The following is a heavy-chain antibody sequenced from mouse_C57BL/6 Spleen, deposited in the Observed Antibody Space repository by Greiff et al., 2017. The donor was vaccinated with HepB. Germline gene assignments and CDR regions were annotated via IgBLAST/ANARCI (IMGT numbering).Heavy chain of an antibody. D-gene: IGHD2-1*01. Sequence: EVQVVESGPGLVKPSQSLSLTCSVTGYSITSGYYWNWIRQFPGNKLEWMGYISYDGSNNYNPSLKNRISITRDTSKNQFFLKLNSVTTEDTATYYCARVEIYYGNLGYWGQGTTLTVSS. CDR2: ISYDGSN. V-gene: IGHV3-6*01. J-gene: IGHJ2*01. CDR3: ARVEIYYGNLGY. CDR1: GYSITSGYY.